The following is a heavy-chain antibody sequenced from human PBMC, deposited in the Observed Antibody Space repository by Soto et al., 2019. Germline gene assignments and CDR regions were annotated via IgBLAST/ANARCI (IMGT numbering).Heavy chain of an antibody. CDR3: VREKTSYGMDV. Sequence: QVQPVQSGAEVKKPGASVKVSCKASGYTFTSYDINWVRQATGQGLEWMRWMNPNSGNTGYAQKFQGRVTMTRTTSISTAYMQLSSLRSDDTAVYYCVREKTSYGMDVWGQGTTVTVSS. V-gene: IGHV1-8*01. CDR2: MNPNSGNT. CDR1: GYTFTSYD. J-gene: IGHJ6*01.